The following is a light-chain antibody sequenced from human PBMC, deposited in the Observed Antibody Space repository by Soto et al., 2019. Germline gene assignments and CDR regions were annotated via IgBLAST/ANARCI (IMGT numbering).Light chain of an antibody. V-gene: IGKV3-20*01. CDR1: QSVTSSY. J-gene: IGKJ2*01. Sequence: ENVLTQSPGILSLSPGERATLPCRATQSVTSSYFAWYQQKPGQAPRLLIYGVSSRATDIPDRFSGSGSGTDFTLTISRLEPEDFVVYYCQQYSSLPHTFGQGTKVDIK. CDR3: QQYSSLPHT. CDR2: GVS.